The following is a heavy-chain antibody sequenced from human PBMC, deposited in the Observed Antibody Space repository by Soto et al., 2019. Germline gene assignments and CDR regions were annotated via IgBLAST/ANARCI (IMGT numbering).Heavy chain of an antibody. CDR1: GGTFSSYT. V-gene: IGHV1-69*08. D-gene: IGHD6-13*01. Sequence: QVQLVQSGAEVQKPGSSVKVSCKASGGTFSSYTISWVRQAPGQGLEWMGRIIPILGIANYAQKFQGRVTITADKSTSTAYMELSSLRSEDTAVYYCARDRSAAAAGPPIDYWGQGTLVTVSS. J-gene: IGHJ4*02. CDR3: ARDRSAAAAGPPIDY. CDR2: IIPILGIA.